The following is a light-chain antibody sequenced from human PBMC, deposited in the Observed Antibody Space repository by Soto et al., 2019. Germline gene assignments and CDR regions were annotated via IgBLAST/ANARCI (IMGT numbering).Light chain of an antibody. J-gene: IGLJ1*01. CDR1: SSNIGSND. Sequence: QSVLTQPPSASGTPGQRVTISCSGSSSNIGSNDVNWYQQLPGTAPKLLIYTNNQRPSGVPYRFAGPKSGTSASLAISGLQSADEADYFCAAWDDSLNGPSYVFGTGTKLTVL. CDR2: TNN. CDR3: AAWDDSLNGPSYV. V-gene: IGLV1-44*01.